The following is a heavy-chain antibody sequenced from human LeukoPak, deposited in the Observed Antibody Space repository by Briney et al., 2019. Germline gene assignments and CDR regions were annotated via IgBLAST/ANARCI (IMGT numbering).Heavy chain of an antibody. CDR1: GGTLSSYA. J-gene: IGHJ4*02. CDR2: IIPILGIA. CDR3: ARTAHGTFDY. V-gene: IGHV1-69*04. Sequence: SVKVSCKASGGTLSSYAISWVRQAPGQGLEWMGRIIPILGIANYAQKFQGRVTITADKSTSTAYMELSSLRSEDTAVYYCARTAHGTFDYWGQGTLVTVSS.